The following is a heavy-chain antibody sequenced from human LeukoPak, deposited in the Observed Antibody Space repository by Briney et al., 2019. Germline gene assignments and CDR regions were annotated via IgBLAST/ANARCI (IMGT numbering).Heavy chain of an antibody. V-gene: IGHV3-30*02. D-gene: IGHD2-15*01. CDR1: GFTFSSYG. Sequence: GGSLRLSCAASGFTFSSYGMHWVRQAPGKGLEWVAFIRYDGSNKYYADSVKGRFTISRDNSKNTLYLQMNSLRAEDTAVYYCAKDPHRYCSGGSCYGFDYWGQGTLVTVSS. CDR3: AKDPHRYCSGGSCYGFDY. J-gene: IGHJ4*02. CDR2: IRYDGSNK.